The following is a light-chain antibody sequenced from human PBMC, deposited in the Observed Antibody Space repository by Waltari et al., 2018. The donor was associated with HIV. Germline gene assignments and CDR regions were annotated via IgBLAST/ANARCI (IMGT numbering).Light chain of an antibody. Sequence: QSALTQPRSVSGSPGQSVTISCTGTSSYVGAYNRVPWYQQHPGKAPKVVIYDVRERPAGVPDRFSGSKSANTASLTISGLQADDEADYHCCSFAGSYIVFGTGTKVTVL. V-gene: IGLV2-11*01. CDR3: CSFAGSYIV. J-gene: IGLJ1*01. CDR1: SSYVGAYNR. CDR2: DVR.